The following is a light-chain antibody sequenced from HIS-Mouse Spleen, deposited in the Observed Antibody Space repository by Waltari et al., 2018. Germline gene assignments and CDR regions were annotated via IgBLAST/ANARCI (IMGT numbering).Light chain of an antibody. CDR2: DVS. J-gene: IGLJ3*02. V-gene: IGLV2-14*03. CDR3: SSYTRSSTLRV. Sequence: QAALTQPASVSGSPGQPIPISCTGTSIYVGGHKYVSRYQQHPGKAPKPMIYDVSNRPSGVSNRFSGSKSGNTASLTISGLQAEDEADYYCSSYTRSSTLRVFGGGTKLTVL. CDR1: SIYVGGHKY.